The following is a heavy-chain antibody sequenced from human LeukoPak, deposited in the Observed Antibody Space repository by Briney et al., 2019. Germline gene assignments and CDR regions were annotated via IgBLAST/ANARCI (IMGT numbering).Heavy chain of an antibody. Sequence: GGSLRLSCAASGFTFSSYWMSWVRQAPGKGLEWVANIKQDGSEKYYVDSVKGRFTISRDNAKNSLYLQMNSLRAEDTAVYYCARDEVAAGYYYGMDVWGQGTTVTVSS. CDR1: GFTFSSYW. V-gene: IGHV3-7*01. D-gene: IGHD2-15*01. J-gene: IGHJ6*02. CDR3: ARDEVAAGYYYGMDV. CDR2: IKQDGSEK.